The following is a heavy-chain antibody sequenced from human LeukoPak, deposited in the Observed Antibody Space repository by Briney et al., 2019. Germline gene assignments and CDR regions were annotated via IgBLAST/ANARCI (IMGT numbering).Heavy chain of an antibody. D-gene: IGHD6-6*01. Sequence: ASVKVSCKASGYTFTGYYMHWARQAPGQGLEWMGWINPNSGGTNYAQKFQGRVTMTRDTSISTAYMELSRLRSDDTAVYYCARDWVAARGFFDYWGQGTLVTVSS. CDR2: INPNSGGT. J-gene: IGHJ4*02. CDR1: GYTFTGYY. V-gene: IGHV1-2*02. CDR3: ARDWVAARGFFDY.